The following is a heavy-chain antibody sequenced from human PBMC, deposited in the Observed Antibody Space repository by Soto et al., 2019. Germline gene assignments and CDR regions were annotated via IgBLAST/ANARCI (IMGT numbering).Heavy chain of an antibody. Sequence: QVQLVESGGGVVQPGRSLRLSCAASGFTFSYHALNWVRQAPGKGLEWVAVISYDGDNKYIAESVKGRFTISRDNSKNTVSLQMNSLGTEDTAMYFSARWTTTSAFSAVDVWGQGTTVTVSS. J-gene: IGHJ6*02. V-gene: IGHV3-30-3*01. CDR2: ISYDGDNK. D-gene: IGHD1-1*01. CDR3: ARWTTTSAFSAVDV. CDR1: GFTFSYHA.